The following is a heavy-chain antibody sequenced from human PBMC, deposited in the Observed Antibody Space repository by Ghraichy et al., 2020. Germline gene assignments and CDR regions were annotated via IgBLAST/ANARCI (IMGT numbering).Heavy chain of an antibody. J-gene: IGHJ4*02. CDR3: VKGGWDYYDSSGYYYPLQFDY. Sequence: GGSLRLSCSASGFPFSSYAMHWVRQAPGKGLQYVSAITSKGGSTYYADSVKGRFTISRDNSKNTLYLQMSSLRAEDTAVYYCVKGGWDYYDSSGYYYPLQFDYWGQGTLVTVSS. V-gene: IGHV3-64D*06. D-gene: IGHD3-22*01. CDR2: ITSKGGST. CDR1: GFPFSSYA.